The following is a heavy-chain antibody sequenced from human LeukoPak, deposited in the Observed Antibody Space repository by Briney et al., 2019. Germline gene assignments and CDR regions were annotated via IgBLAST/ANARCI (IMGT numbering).Heavy chain of an antibody. J-gene: IGHJ4*02. Sequence: ASVKVSCKASGYTFTGYYMHWVRQAPGQGLEWMGWINPNSGGTNYAQKFQGRVTMTRDTSISTAYMELSRLRSDDTAVYYCARVSQLLYSLRYFDYWGQGTLVTVSP. D-gene: IGHD2-2*02. CDR2: INPNSGGT. V-gene: IGHV1-2*02. CDR3: ARVSQLLYSLRYFDY. CDR1: GYTFTGYY.